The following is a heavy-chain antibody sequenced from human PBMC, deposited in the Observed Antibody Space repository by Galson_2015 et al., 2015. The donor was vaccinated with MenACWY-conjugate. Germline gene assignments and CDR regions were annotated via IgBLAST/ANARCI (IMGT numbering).Heavy chain of an antibody. CDR3: ARRTISVGNYGMDV. J-gene: IGHJ6*02. Sequence: SLRLSCAASGFTFSSNVMSWVRQAPGKGLEWVSVISGSGGGTYYADPVKGRFTISRDNSKNTLYLQMNSLRAEDTAVYYCARRTISVGNYGMDVWGQGTTVTVSS. D-gene: IGHD1-26*01. V-gene: IGHV3-23*01. CDR1: GFTFSSNV. CDR2: ISGSGGGT.